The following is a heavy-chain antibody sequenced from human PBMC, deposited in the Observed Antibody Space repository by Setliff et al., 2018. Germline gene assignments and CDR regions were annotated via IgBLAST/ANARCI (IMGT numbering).Heavy chain of an antibody. J-gene: IGHJ5*02. CDR2: IHVDGYRT. V-gene: IGHV3-23*01. CDR1: GFVFGTYA. D-gene: IGHD4-17*01. CDR3: ARDPNGDYVGAFDP. Sequence: GESLKISCAASGFVFGTYAVTWVRQAPGKGLEWVSSIHVDGYRTFYADSVKGRFTISRDNSRNTLYLEMNSLRAEDTASYYCARDPNGDYVGAFDPWGQGTLVTVSS.